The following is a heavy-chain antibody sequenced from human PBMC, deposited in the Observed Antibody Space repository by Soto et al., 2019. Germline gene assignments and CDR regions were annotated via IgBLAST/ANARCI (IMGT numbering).Heavy chain of an antibody. CDR3: ASPYDTSGYFFGY. CDR1: GFTFTTYA. J-gene: IGHJ4*02. D-gene: IGHD3-22*01. CDR2: INGSGGRT. V-gene: IGHV3-23*01. Sequence: GGSLRLSCAASGFTFTTYAMSWVRQAPGKGLEWVSVINGSGGRTDYADSVKGRFSISRDNSKNTLYLQMNSPRPEDTAVYYCASPYDTSGYFFGYWGQGTLVTVSS.